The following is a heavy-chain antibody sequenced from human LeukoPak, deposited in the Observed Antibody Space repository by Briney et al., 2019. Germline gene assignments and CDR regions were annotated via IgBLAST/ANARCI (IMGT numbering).Heavy chain of an antibody. J-gene: IGHJ4*02. D-gene: IGHD5-12*01. CDR1: GYTFTSYY. V-gene: IGHV1-46*01. Sequence: SVKVSCKASGYTFTSYYMHWVRQAPGQGLEWMGIINPSGGSTSYAQKFQGRVTMTRDTSTSTVYMELSSLRSEDTAVYYCARDAPSGYSGYDYYDYWGQGTLVTVSS. CDR2: INPSGGST. CDR3: ARDAPSGYSGYDYYDY.